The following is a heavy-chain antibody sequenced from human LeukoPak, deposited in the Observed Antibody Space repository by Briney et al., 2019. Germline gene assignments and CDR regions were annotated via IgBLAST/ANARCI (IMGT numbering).Heavy chain of an antibody. J-gene: IGHJ4*02. D-gene: IGHD5-12*01. CDR1: GGSISSYY. CDR3: ARGGYEARSYYFDH. CDR2: VSYSGST. V-gene: IGHV4-59*01. Sequence: SETLSLTCTVSGGSISSYYWSWIRQPPGKGLEWIGYVSYSGSTDHNPSLKSRVTISVDTSKNQFSLRLSSVTAADTAVYYCARGGYEARSYYFDHWGQGTLVTVSS.